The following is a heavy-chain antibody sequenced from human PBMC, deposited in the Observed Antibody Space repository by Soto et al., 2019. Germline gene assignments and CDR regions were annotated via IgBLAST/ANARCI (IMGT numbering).Heavy chain of an antibody. V-gene: IGHV1-3*01. Sequence: ASVKVSCKASGYTFTSYAMHWVRQAPGQRLEWMGWINAGNGNTKYSQKFQGRVTITRDTSASTAYMELSSLRSEDTAVYYCARDQAGSDYYDSSGPDYWGQGTLVTVSS. CDR3: ARDQAGSDYYDSSGPDY. D-gene: IGHD3-22*01. CDR2: INAGNGNT. CDR1: GYTFTSYA. J-gene: IGHJ4*02.